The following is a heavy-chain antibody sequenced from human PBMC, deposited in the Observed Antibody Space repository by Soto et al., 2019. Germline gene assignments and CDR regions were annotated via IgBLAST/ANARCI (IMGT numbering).Heavy chain of an antibody. CDR1: GYTFISYW. CDR3: ARVMGASGRGFDF. D-gene: IGHD1-26*01. Sequence: GESLKISCKGSGYTFISYWIGWVRQKPGKGLEWMGIIYPGDSDTRYSPSFQGQVTISADKSTSTAYLQWSSLKASDTAIYYCARVMGASGRGFDFWGQGTLVTVSS. CDR2: IYPGDSDT. J-gene: IGHJ4*02. V-gene: IGHV5-51*01.